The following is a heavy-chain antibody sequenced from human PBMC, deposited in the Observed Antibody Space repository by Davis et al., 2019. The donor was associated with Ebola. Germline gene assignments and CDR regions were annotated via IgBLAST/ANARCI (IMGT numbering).Heavy chain of an antibody. CDR2: IRSKANSYAT. J-gene: IGHJ4*02. D-gene: IGHD3-22*01. CDR3: TGTPYDSSGIHDY. Sequence: GGSLRLSCAASGFTFSGSAMHWVRQASGKGLEWVGRIRSKANSYATAYAASVNGRFTISRDDSKNTAYLQMNSLKTEDTAVYYCTGTPYDSSGIHDYWGQGTLVTVSS. CDR1: GFTFSGSA. V-gene: IGHV3-73*01.